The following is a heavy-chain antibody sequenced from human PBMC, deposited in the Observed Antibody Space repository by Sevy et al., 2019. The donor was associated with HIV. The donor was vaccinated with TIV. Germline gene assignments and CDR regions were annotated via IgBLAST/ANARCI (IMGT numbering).Heavy chain of an antibody. CDR2: SYYSGST. D-gene: IGHD3-22*01. CDR3: ASASYDSSGRGSFDI. Sequence: SETLSLTCTVSGGSISSSSYYWGWIRQPPGKGLEWIGSSYYSGSTYYNPSLKSRVTISVDTSKNQFCLKLSAVTAADTAVYYCASASYDSSGRGSFDIWGQGTMVTVSS. CDR1: GGSISSSSYY. V-gene: IGHV4-39*01. J-gene: IGHJ3*02.